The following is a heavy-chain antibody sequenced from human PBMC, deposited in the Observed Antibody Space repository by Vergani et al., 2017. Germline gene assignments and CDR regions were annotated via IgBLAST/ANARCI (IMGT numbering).Heavy chain of an antibody. D-gene: IGHD3-16*01. CDR3: AGGGVRGYYWCDP. CDR2: INPSGGST. Sequence: QVKLVQSGAEVKKPGASVKVSCKASGYTFTSYYMHWVRQAPGQGLGGMGIINPSGGSTSYAQKFQGRVTMTRDTSTSTDYMELSSLRSEDTAVYYWAGGGVRGYYWCDPWGQGTLVTVSS. J-gene: IGHJ5*02. V-gene: IGHV1-46*01. CDR1: GYTFTSYY.